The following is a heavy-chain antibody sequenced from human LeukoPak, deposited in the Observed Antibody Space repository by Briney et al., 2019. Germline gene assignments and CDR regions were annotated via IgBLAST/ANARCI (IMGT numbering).Heavy chain of an antibody. D-gene: IGHD2-2*01. CDR3: ARSSVVPAAMAGDY. CDR2: ISYDGSNK. CDR1: GFTFSSYA. V-gene: IGHV3-30-3*01. Sequence: GGSLRLSCAASGFTFSSYAMHWVRQAPGKGLEWVAVISYDGSNKYYADSVKGRFTISRDNSKNTLYLQMNSLRAEDTAVYYCARSSVVPAAMAGDYWGQGTLVTVSS. J-gene: IGHJ4*02.